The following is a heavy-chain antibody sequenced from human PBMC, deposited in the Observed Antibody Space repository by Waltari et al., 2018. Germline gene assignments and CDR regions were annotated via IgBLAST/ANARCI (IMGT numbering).Heavy chain of an antibody. J-gene: IGHJ6*02. CDR2: IIPIFGTA. D-gene: IGHD6-13*01. V-gene: IGHV1-69*05. CDR3: ARDGEAAAGPYYYGMDV. Sequence: QVQLVQSGAEVKKPGSSVKVSCKASGGTFSSYAFSWVRQAPGQGLEWMGGIIPIFGTANYAQKFQGRVTITTDESTSTAYMELSSLRSEDTAVYYCARDGEAAAGPYYYGMDVWGQGTTVTVSS. CDR1: GGTFSSYA.